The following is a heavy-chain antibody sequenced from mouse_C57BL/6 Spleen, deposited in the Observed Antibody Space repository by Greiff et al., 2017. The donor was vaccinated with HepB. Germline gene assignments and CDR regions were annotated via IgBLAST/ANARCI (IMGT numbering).Heavy chain of an antibody. Sequence: LVESGAELVRPGASVTLSCKASGYTFTDYEMHWVKQTPVHGLEWIGAIDPETGGTAYNQKFKGKAILTADKSSSTAYMELRSLTSEDSAVYYCTTAWFAYWGQGTLVTVSA. J-gene: IGHJ3*01. V-gene: IGHV1-15*01. CDR1: GYTFTDYE. CDR3: TTAWFAY. CDR2: IDPETGGT.